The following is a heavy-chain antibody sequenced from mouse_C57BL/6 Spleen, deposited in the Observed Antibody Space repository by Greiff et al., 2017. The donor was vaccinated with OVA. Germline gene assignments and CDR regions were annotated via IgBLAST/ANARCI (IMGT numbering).Heavy chain of an antibody. CDR3: AKARLRSFYAMDY. V-gene: IGHV5-17*01. J-gene: IGHJ4*01. CDR1: GFTFSDYG. Sequence: EVQGVDSGGGLVKPGGSLKLSCAASGFTFSDYGMHWVRQAPEKGLEWVAYISSGSSTIYYADTVKGRFTISRDNAKNTLFLQMTSLRSEDTAMYYCAKARLRSFYAMDYWGQGTSVTVSS. D-gene: IGHD1-1*01. CDR2: ISSGSSTI.